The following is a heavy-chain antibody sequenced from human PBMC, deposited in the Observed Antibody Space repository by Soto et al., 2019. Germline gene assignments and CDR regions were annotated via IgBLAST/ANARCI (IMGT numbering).Heavy chain of an antibody. CDR1: GYNFTGYY. CDR2: INPNSRGT. V-gene: IGHV1-2*04. CDR3: ARGGRYYYDSSRYSYDDAFDI. J-gene: IGHJ3*02. D-gene: IGHD3-22*01. Sequence: ASVEVYCKASGYNFTGYYMQWVRQAPGQWLAWMGWINPNSRGTNYAQKFQGWVTMTRDTSIRTAYMELSRLRSVDTAEYYCARGGRYYYDSSRYSYDDAFDIWGRGEMVTVSS.